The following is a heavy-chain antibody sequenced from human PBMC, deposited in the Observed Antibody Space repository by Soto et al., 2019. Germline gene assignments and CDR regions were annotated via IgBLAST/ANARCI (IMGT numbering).Heavy chain of an antibody. CDR3: ARTSFDSSGYYDY. CDR1: GGSISSYY. V-gene: IGHV4-59*01. Sequence: KTSETLSLTCTVSGGSISSYYWSWIRQPPGKGLEWIGYIYYSGSTNYNPSLKSRVTISVDTSKNQFSLKLSSVTAADTAVYYCARTSFDSSGYYDYWGQGTLVTVSS. CDR2: IYYSGST. J-gene: IGHJ4*02. D-gene: IGHD3-22*01.